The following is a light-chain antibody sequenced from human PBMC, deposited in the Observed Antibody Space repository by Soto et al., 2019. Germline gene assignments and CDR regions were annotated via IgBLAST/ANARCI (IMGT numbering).Light chain of an antibody. CDR1: QSLLHSNGYNY. J-gene: IGKJ1*01. Sequence: DIVMTQYPLSLPVTPGEPASISCRSSQSLLHSNGYNYLDWYLQKPGQSPQLLIYLGSNRASGVPDRFSGSGSGTEFSLTISRLQSEDFAVYYCQQYNAWPPWTFGQGTKVDIK. V-gene: IGKV2-28*01. CDR3: QQYNAWPPWT. CDR2: LGS.